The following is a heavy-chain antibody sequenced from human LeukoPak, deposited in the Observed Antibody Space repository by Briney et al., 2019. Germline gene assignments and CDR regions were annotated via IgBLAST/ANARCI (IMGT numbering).Heavy chain of an antibody. CDR1: GGSISSSSHY. V-gene: IGHV4-39*01. D-gene: IGHD3-22*01. CDR3: ARQKITTSDY. J-gene: IGHJ4*02. CDR2: IYYSGST. Sequence: PSETLSLTCTVSGGSISSSSHYWGWLRQPPGRGLEWIGSIYYSGSTYYNPSLKSRVTISVDTSKNQSSLRLSSVTAADTAVYFCARQKITTSDYWGQGTLVTVSS.